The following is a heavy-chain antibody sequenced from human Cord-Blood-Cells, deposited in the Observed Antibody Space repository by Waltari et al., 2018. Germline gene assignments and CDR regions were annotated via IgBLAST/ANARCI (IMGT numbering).Heavy chain of an antibody. CDR3: AKGLLYAWVVDY. V-gene: IGHV3-30*18. CDR2: ISYDGSNK. J-gene: IGHJ4*02. D-gene: IGHD2-8*01. Sequence: QVQLVESGGGVVQPGRSLRLSCAASGFTFSSYGMHWVRQAPGKGLEWVAVISYDGSNKYYADSVKGRFTISRDNSKNTLYLQMNSLRAEDTAVYYCAKGLLYAWVVDYWGQGTLVTVSS. CDR1: GFTFSSYG.